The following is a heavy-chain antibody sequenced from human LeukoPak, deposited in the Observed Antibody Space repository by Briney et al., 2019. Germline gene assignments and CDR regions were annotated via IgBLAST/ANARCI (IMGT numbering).Heavy chain of an antibody. CDR3: AKDAQRGLVYYYYMGV. Sequence: SETLSLTCAVYGGSFSGYYWSWIRQPPGKGLEWIGEINHSGSTNYNPSLKSRVTISVDTSKNQFSLKLSSVTAADTAVYYCAKDAQRGLVYYYYMGVWGKGTTVTVSS. CDR1: GGSFSGYY. CDR2: INHSGST. D-gene: IGHD2-8*01. J-gene: IGHJ6*03. V-gene: IGHV4-34*01.